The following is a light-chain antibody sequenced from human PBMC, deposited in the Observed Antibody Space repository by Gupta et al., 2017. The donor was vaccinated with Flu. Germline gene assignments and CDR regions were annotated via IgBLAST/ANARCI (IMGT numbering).Light chain of an antibody. CDR1: SSDVGGYNY. CDR2: EVS. CDR3: SSYTSSSTLV. Sequence: QSALTQPVSVSGSPGQPITIYCTGTSSDVGGYNYVSWYQQHPGKAPKLMIYEVSNRPSGVSNRFSGSKSGNTASLTISGLQAEDEADYYCSSYTSSSTLVFGGGTKLTVL. V-gene: IGLV2-14*01. J-gene: IGLJ2*01.